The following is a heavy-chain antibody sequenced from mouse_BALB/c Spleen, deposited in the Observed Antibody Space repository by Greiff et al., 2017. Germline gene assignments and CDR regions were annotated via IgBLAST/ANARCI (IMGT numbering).Heavy chain of an antibody. J-gene: IGHJ4*01. V-gene: IGHV1-54*01. CDR3: ARSKVTTRDYAMDY. CDR2: INPGSGGT. Sequence: QVQLKESGAELVRPGTSVKVSCKASGYAFTNYLIEWVKQRPGQGLEWIGVINPGSGGTNYNEKFKGKATLTADKSSSTAYMQLSSLTSDDSAVYCCARSKVTTRDYAMDYWGQGTSVTVSS. CDR1: GYAFTNYL. D-gene: IGHD2-2*01.